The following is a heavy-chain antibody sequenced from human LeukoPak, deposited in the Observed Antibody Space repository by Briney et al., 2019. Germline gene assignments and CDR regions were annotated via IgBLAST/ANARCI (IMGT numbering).Heavy chain of an antibody. J-gene: IGHJ4*02. CDR2: IKQDGSEK. Sequence: GGSLRLSCAASGFTFSSHWMSWVRQAPGKGLEWVANIKQDGSEKYYVDSVKGRFTISRDNAKNSLYLQMNSLRAEDTAVYYCARAYNHLNWGQGTLVTVSS. D-gene: IGHD1-14*01. CDR1: GFTFSSHW. CDR3: ARAYNHLN. V-gene: IGHV3-7*03.